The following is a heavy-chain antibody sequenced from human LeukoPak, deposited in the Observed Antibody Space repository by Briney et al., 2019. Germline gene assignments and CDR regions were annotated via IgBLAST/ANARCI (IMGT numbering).Heavy chain of an antibody. Sequence: GGSLRLCCAASGFTVSSNYMSWVRQAPGKGLERVSVIYSGGSTYYADSVKGRFTISRDNSKNTLYLQMNSLRAEDTDVYYCARDFPFDYWGQGTLVTVSS. CDR1: GFTVSSNY. J-gene: IGHJ4*02. CDR2: IYSGGST. V-gene: IGHV3-66*01. CDR3: ARDFPFDY.